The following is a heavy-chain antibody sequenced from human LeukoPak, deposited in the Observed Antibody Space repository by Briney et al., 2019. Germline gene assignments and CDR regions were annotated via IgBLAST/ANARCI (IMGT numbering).Heavy chain of an antibody. Sequence: SVKVSCKASGGTFSSYAISWVRQAPGQGLEWMGGIIPIFGTANYAQKFQGRVTITADESTSTAYMELSSLRSEDTAVYYCARGDALTGDDPYYFDYWGQGTLVTVSS. V-gene: IGHV1-69*13. D-gene: IGHD7-27*01. CDR3: ARGDALTGDDPYYFDY. CDR2: IIPIFGTA. CDR1: GGTFSSYA. J-gene: IGHJ4*02.